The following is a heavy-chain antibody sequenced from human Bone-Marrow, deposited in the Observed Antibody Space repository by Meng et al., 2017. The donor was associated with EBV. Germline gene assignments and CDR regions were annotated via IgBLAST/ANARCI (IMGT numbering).Heavy chain of an antibody. V-gene: IGHV1-2*02. J-gene: IGHJ4*02. CDR3: AMGLATDFDY. CDR1: GYTFTGYY. Sequence: QVQLGHAGAEVKKPGASLKVSCKASGYTFTGYYIHWVRQAPGQGLEWVGWINPNSGGTNYAEKFQGRVTMTRDTSITTAFMELSSLKSDDTAVYYCAMGLATDFDYWGQGTLVTVFS. CDR2: INPNSGGT. D-gene: IGHD5-12*01.